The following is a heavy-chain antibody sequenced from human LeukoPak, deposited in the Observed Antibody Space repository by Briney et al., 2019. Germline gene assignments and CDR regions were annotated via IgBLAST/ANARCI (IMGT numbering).Heavy chain of an antibody. V-gene: IGHV3-74*01. D-gene: IGHD3-10*01. CDR3: ARCKLDSGSFDY. J-gene: IGHJ4*02. CDR1: RFTSSDYW. CDR2: NKYDGTTT. Sequence: RGALRVSSAQSRFTSSDYWMNSVPQAPRKRRLWVSCNKYDGTTTHYAASVKGRFTISRDNAKNTLYLQMNSLRAEETAVYYCARCKLDSGSFDYWGQGTLVTVSS.